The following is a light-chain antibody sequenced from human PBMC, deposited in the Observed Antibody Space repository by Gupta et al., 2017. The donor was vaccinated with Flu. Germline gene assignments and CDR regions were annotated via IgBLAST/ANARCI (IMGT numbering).Light chain of an antibody. CDR2: GNN. V-gene: IGLV1-44*01. J-gene: IGLJ1*01. CDR1: SSNIGSNT. CDR3: AAWDDSLNGHYV. Sequence: QSVLAQPPSASGTPGQRVTISCSGSSSNIGSNTVNWYQQVPGTAPNLLIYGNNQRPSGVPDRFSGSTSGTSASLAISGLQSEDEADYYCAAWDDSLNGHYVFGTGTKVTAL.